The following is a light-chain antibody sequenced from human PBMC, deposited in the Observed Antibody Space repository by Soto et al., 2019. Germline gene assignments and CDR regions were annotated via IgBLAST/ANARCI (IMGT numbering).Light chain of an antibody. CDR3: SSYTSSTTPV. CDR2: EVS. J-gene: IGLJ3*02. Sequence: QSALTQPASVSGSPGQSITISCTGTSSDVGGYAYVSWYQQYPGKAPKLVISEVSNRPSGVSHRFSGSRSGNTASLTISGLQAEDEADYYCSSYTSSTTPVFGGGTKLHRP. V-gene: IGLV2-14*01. CDR1: SSDVGGYAY.